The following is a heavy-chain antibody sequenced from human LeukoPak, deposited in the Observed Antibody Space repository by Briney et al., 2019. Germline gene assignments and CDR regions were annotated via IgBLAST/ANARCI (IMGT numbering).Heavy chain of an antibody. CDR2: VYYDGGT. CDR3: ARYGSSPATYFDC. J-gene: IGHJ4*02. V-gene: IGHV4-59*01. Sequence: SETLSLTCSVSGGSISGYYWSWIRQPPGKGLEWIGWVYYDGGTSYNPSLKNRVSISVDTSKNQFSLKLSSVTAADTAMYYCARYGSSPATYFDCWGRGPLVTVSS. CDR1: GGSISGYY. D-gene: IGHD5-18*01.